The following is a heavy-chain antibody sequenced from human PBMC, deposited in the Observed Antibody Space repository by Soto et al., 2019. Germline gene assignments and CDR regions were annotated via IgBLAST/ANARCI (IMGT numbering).Heavy chain of an antibody. CDR1: GFTFSSYG. J-gene: IGHJ6*02. CDR2: ITNDGSNK. Sequence: GGSLRLSCAASGFTFSSYGMHWVRQAPGKGLEWVSVITNDGSNKYYADSVKGRFTISRDNSKNTLYLQMNSLRAEDTAVYYCAKDRGGYCSSTSCYPYYYGMDVWGQGTTVTVS. V-gene: IGHV3-30*18. CDR3: AKDRGGYCSSTSCYPYYYGMDV. D-gene: IGHD2-2*01.